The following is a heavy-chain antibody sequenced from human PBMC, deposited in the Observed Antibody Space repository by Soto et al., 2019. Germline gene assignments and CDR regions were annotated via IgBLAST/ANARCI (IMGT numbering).Heavy chain of an antibody. CDR3: ARDSSGFDWYFDL. D-gene: IGHD6-19*01. J-gene: IGHJ2*01. Sequence: QVQLQQSGPGLVKPSQTLSLICAISGDSVSSATATWSWIRQSPSTGLEWLGRTYYRSKWYNDSAVCRKSGIAITQDTSKNQLSMQLSSVTPEDTAFYFCARDSSGFDWYFDLWGRGTLV. CDR1: GDSVSSATAT. CDR2: TYYRSKWYN. V-gene: IGHV6-1*02.